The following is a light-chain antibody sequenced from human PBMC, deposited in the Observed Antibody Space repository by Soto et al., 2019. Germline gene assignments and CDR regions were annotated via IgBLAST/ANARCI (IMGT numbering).Light chain of an antibody. Sequence: DMVMTQSPYSLSVSLGERATINCKSSQAVLYNSNNKNYIAWYQQKPGQPPKLLIYWSSTREFGVPDRISGSGSGTDFSLTISSLQAEDVAVYYCQQYYSAPWTFGQGTKVDI. J-gene: IGKJ1*01. CDR1: QAVLYNSNNKNY. CDR3: QQYYSAPWT. CDR2: WSS. V-gene: IGKV4-1*01.